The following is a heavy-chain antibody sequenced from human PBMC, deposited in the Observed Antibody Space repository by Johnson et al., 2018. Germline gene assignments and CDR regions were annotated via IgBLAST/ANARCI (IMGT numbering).Heavy chain of an antibody. CDR3: ASLGAFEI. CDR2: ISYDGSNK. CDR1: GFTFSSYG. J-gene: IGHJ3*02. Sequence: QVQLVQSGGGVVQPGRSLRLSCAASGFTFSSYGMHWVRQAPGKGLEWVAVISYDGSNKYYADPVKGRFTIPRYNSKNTRYLQMNSLRAEDTAVYYCASLGAFEIWGQGTMVTVSS. V-gene: IGHV3-30*03. D-gene: IGHD3-16*01.